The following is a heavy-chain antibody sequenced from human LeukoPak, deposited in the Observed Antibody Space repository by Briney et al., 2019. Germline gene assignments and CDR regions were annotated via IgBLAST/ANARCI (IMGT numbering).Heavy chain of an antibody. Sequence: ASAKVSCKASGYTFTSYDINWVRQATGQGLEWMGWMNPNSGNTGYAQKFQGRVTMTRNTSISTAYMELSSLRSEDTAVYYCARGYSSGWYDGPYYYYGMDVWGQGTTVTVSS. D-gene: IGHD6-19*01. CDR3: ARGYSSGWYDGPYYYYGMDV. V-gene: IGHV1-8*01. CDR2: MNPNSGNT. J-gene: IGHJ6*02. CDR1: GYTFTSYD.